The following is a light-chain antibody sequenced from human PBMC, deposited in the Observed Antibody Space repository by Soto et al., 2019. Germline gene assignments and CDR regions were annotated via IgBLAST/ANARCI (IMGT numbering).Light chain of an antibody. Sequence: EIVLTQSPATLSSSPGQRATLSCGASQSVSNRLAWYQQRPGLAPRLLIYDASTWATGIPDRFSGSGSGRDFTLTISRLEPEDSAVYYCQQYAGSPLTFGGGTKVEIK. V-gene: IGKV3D-20*01. CDR2: DAS. CDR3: QQYAGSPLT. CDR1: QSVSNR. J-gene: IGKJ4*01.